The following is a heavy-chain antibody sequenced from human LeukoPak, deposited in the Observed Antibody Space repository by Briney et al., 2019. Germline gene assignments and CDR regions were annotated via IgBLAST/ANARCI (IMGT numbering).Heavy chain of an antibody. CDR3: AREGLSSSAIDY. Sequence: PSGGSLRLSCAASGFTVSSNYMSWVRQAPGKGLEWVSVIYSGGSTYYADSVKGRFTISRDNSKNTLYLQMNSLRAEDTAVYYCAREGLSSSAIDYWGQGTLVTVPS. CDR2: IYSGGST. CDR1: GFTVSSNY. J-gene: IGHJ4*02. D-gene: IGHD6-6*01. V-gene: IGHV3-53*01.